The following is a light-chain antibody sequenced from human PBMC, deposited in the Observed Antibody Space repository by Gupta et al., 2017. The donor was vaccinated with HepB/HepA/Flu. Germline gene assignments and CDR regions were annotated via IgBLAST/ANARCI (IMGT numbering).Light chain of an antibody. CDR1: SSNIGTNT. CDR2: SNN. J-gene: IGLJ2*01. V-gene: IGLV1-44*01. CDR3: AAWDDNLNGVV. Sequence: QAVLTQPHSASGTPGQRVTISCSGSSSNIGTNTVNWYQQLPGTAPNLLIYSNNQRPSGVPVRFSGSKSGTSASLASIGLQSDDEADYFCAAWDDNLNGVVFGGGTKLTVL.